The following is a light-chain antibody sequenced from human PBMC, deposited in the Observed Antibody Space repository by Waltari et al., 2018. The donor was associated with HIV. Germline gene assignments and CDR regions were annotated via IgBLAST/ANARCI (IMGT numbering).Light chain of an antibody. CDR2: GVS. CDR1: GADIGLYDL. Sequence: QSALTPPASLSGSPGQSITITCSGSGADIGLYDLVSWYRQEPGKAPRLLISGVSNRPSEISRRFSGSKARTTASLTISALQAEDEGDYYCSAYTMSGSLVFGGGTKLTVL. J-gene: IGLJ2*01. CDR3: SAYTMSGSLV. V-gene: IGLV2-14*01.